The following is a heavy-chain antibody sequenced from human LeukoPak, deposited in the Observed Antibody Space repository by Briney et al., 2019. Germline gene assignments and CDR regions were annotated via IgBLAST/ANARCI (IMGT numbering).Heavy chain of an antibody. D-gene: IGHD5-24*01. CDR2: IVDNGGTT. J-gene: IGHJ4*02. Sequence: GGSLRLSSAASGFTFSNYAMSWVRQAPGKGLEWISAIVDNGGTTYYADSVKGRFTVSRDNSKNTLFLQMNSLRAEDTAIYFCAKDRDGFNFREYWGQGTLVTVSS. CDR1: GFTFSNYA. V-gene: IGHV3-23*01. CDR3: AKDRDGFNFREY.